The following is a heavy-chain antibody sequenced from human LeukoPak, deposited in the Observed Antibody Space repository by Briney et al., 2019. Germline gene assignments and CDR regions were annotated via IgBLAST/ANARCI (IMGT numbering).Heavy chain of an antibody. Sequence: GSSVNVSGKASGYTFTSYGIIWVRQAPGQGVEWMGWISAYNGNTNYAQKLQGRVTMTTDTSTSTAYMELRSPRSDDTAVYYCASPPEDYGDSGHFYYWGQGTLVTVSS. V-gene: IGHV1-18*01. CDR2: ISAYNGNT. D-gene: IGHD4-17*01. CDR1: GYTFTSYG. J-gene: IGHJ4*02. CDR3: ASPPEDYGDSGHFYY.